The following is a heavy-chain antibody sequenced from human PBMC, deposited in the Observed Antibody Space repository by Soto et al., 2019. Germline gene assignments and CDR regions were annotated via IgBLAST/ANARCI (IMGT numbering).Heavy chain of an antibody. D-gene: IGHD2-2*01. CDR3: ARERYQLLDGYYYYYMDV. Sequence: SETLSLTCTVSGGSISSYYWSWIRQPPGKGLEWIGYIYYSGSTNYNPSLKSRVTISVDTSKNQFSLKLSSVTAADTAVYYCARERYQLLDGYYYYYMDVWGKGTTVTVSS. J-gene: IGHJ6*03. CDR1: GGSISSYY. CDR2: IYYSGST. V-gene: IGHV4-59*01.